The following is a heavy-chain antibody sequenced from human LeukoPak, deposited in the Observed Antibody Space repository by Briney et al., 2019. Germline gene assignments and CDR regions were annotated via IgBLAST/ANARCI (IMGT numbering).Heavy chain of an antibody. CDR2: IYYSGST. CDR1: GGSISSSSYY. V-gene: IGHV4-39*01. Sequence: PSETLSLTCTVSGGSISSSSYYWGWIRQPPGKGLEWIGSIYYSGSTYYNPSLKSRVTISVDTSKNQFSLKLSSVTAADTAVYYCARCRTWSHWFDPWGQGTLVTVSS. J-gene: IGHJ5*02. D-gene: IGHD1-7*01. CDR3: ARCRTWSHWFDP.